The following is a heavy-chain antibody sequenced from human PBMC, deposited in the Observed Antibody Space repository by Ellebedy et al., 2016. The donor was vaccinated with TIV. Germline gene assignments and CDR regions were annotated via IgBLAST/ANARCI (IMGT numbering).Heavy chain of an antibody. CDR1: GYTFTSYY. D-gene: IGHD3-22*01. V-gene: IGHV1-46*01. Sequence: ASVKVSXXASGYTFTSYYMHWVRQAPGQGLEWMGIINPSGGSTSYAQKFQGRVTMTRDTSTSTVYMELSSLRSDDTAVYYCARGYYYDSSGYYTSHFDYWGQGTLVTVSS. CDR2: INPSGGST. J-gene: IGHJ4*02. CDR3: ARGYYYDSSGYYTSHFDY.